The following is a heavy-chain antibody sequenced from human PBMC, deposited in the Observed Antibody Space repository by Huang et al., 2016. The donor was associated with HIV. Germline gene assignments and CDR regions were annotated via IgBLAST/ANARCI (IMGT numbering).Heavy chain of an antibody. Sequence: QVQLVQSGAEVKKPGASVKVSCKASGYTFTNYAINWVRQAPGQSLEWMGWISGYNGKTNYAQNVQGRVTMTKDTSTSTAYMELRSLISDDTAVYYCARERYYYDRSGYYTPVEYFHHWGQGTLVTVSS. CDR3: ARERYYYDRSGYYTPVEYFHH. J-gene: IGHJ1*01. CDR1: GYTFTNYA. CDR2: ISGYNGKT. V-gene: IGHV1-18*01. D-gene: IGHD3-22*01.